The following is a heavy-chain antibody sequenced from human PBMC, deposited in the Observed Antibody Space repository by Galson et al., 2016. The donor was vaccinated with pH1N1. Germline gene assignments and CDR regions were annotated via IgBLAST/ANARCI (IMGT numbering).Heavy chain of an antibody. CDR1: GDSLSHYA. Sequence: SVKVSCKASGDSLSHYAVSWVRQAPGQGLEWMGLIIPMFGTSNYARNFQGRVSMTADKSTSTVYMEVRSLTSDGTAVYYCARVSPRDKTMAPPWGQGTLVTVSS. CDR2: IIPMFGTS. CDR3: ARVSPRDKTMAPP. V-gene: IGHV1-69*06. J-gene: IGHJ5*02. D-gene: IGHD5-18*01.